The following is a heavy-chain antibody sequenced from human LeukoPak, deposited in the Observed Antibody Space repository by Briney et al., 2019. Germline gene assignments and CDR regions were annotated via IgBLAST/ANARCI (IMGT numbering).Heavy chain of an antibody. CDR1: GGSISSSSYY. D-gene: IGHD2-2*01. J-gene: IGHJ4*02. CDR3: ARHFGGDIVVVPVAPPGTDYFDY. Sequence: SETLSLTCTVSGGSISSSSYYWGWIRQPPGKGLEWIGSIYYSGSTYYNPSLKSRVTISVDTSKNQFSLKLSSVTAADTAVYYCARHFGGDIVVVPVAPPGTDYFDYWGQGTLVTVSS. CDR2: IYYSGST. V-gene: IGHV4-39*01.